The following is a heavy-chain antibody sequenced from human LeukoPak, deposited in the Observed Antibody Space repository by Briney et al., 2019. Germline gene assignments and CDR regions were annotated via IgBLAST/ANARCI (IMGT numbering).Heavy chain of an antibody. D-gene: IGHD3-3*01. CDR3: ARVRFLEWPRPMYYYYMDV. V-gene: IGHV4-34*01. CDR2: ISHSGST. J-gene: IGHJ6*03. Sequence: PSETLSLTCAVYGGSFSGYYWSWIRQPPGKGLEWIGEISHSGSTNYNPSLKSRVTISVHTSKNQFSLKLSSVTAADTAVYYCARVRFLEWPRPMYYYYMDVWGKGTTVTVSS. CDR1: GGSFSGYY.